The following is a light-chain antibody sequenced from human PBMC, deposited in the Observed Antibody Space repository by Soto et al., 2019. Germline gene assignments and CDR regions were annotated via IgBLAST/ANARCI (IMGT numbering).Light chain of an antibody. V-gene: IGKV1D-13*01. Sequence: IQMTQSPSSLSACVGDIITISCRASQSISSYLNWYQQKPGKAPKLLIYDASSLESGVPSRFSGSGSGTDFTLTISYLQSEDFGTYYCQQFYNYPRTFGQGTKVDI. CDR2: DAS. J-gene: IGKJ1*01. CDR1: QSISSY. CDR3: QQFYNYPRT.